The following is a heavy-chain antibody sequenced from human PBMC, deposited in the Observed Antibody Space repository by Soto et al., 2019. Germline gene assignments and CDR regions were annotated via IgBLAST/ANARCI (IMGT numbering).Heavy chain of an antibody. CDR3: TSHCSSTSCYEDLDY. CDR1: GFTFSGSA. Sequence: VGSLRLSCAASGFTFSGSAMHWVRQASWKGLEWVGRIRSKANSYATAYAASVKGRFTISRDDSKNTAYLQMNSLKTEDTAVYYCTSHCSSTSCYEDLDYWGQGTLVTV. J-gene: IGHJ4*02. V-gene: IGHV3-73*01. CDR2: IRSKANSYAT. D-gene: IGHD2-2*01.